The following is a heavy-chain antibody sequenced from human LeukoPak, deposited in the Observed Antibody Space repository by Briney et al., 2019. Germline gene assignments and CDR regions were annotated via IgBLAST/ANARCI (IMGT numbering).Heavy chain of an antibody. D-gene: IGHD3-22*01. J-gene: IGHJ4*02. CDR3: AAHVLSYYYDSSGPSDY. V-gene: IGHV1-18*01. CDR2: ISAYNGNT. CDR1: GYTFTSYG. Sequence: ASVKVSCKASGYTFTSYGISWVRQAPGEGLEWMGWISAYNGNTNYAQKLQGRVTMTTDTSTSTAYMELRSLRSDDTAVYYCAAHVLSYYYDSSGPSDYWGQGTLVTVSS.